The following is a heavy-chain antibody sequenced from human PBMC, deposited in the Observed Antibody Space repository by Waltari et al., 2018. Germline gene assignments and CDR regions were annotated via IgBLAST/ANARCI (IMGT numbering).Heavy chain of an antibody. CDR3: ARRKAYFDS. Sequence: QVQLVQSGAEVKKPGASVKVACEASGYTFTSHYVHWVRQAPGQGLDWMGVIDPSDGSTSYAQKFQGRVTMTRETSTSTVYMEMSSLTSEDTAVYYCARRKAYFDSWGQGTLVTVSS. CDR1: GYTFTSHY. J-gene: IGHJ4*02. V-gene: IGHV1-46*01. CDR2: IDPSDGST.